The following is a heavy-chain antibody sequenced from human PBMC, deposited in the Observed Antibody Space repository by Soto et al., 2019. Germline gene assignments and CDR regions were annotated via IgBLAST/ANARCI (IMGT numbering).Heavy chain of an antibody. J-gene: IGHJ4*02. CDR2: FDPEDGET. CDR3: ATGIWAAAGTGRYY. V-gene: IGHV1-24*01. D-gene: IGHD6-13*01. CDR1: GYTLTELS. Sequence: QVQLVQSGAEVKKPGASVKVSCKVSGYTLTELSMHWVRQAPGKGLEWMGGFDPEDGETIYAQKFQGRVTMTEDTSTDTAYLELSSLRSEATAVYYCATGIWAAAGTGRYYCGQGTLVTVSS.